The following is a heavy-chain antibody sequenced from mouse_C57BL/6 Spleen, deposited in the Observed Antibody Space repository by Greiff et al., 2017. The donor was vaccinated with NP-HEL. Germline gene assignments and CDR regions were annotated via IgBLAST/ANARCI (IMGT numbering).Heavy chain of an antibody. CDR1: GFTFSSYT. CDR3: ARQLGPYWYFDV. CDR2: ISGGGGNT. D-gene: IGHD4-1*01. Sequence: DVKLQESGGGLVKPGGSLKLSCAASGFTFSSYTMSWVRQTPEKRLEWVATISGGGGNTYYPDSVKGRFTISRDNAKNTLYLQMSSLRSEDTALYYCARQLGPYWYFDVWGTGTTVTVSS. V-gene: IGHV5-9*01. J-gene: IGHJ1*03.